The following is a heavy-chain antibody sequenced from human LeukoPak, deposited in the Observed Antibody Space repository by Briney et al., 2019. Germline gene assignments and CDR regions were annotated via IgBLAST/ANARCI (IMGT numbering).Heavy chain of an antibody. CDR3: AGGPKIVVVPAAAFDY. Sequence: GGSLRLSCAASGFTFSDYYMSWIRQAPGKGLEWVSYISSSGSTIYYADSVKGRFTISRDNAKNSLYLQMNSLRAEDTAVYYCAGGPKIVVVPAAAFDYWGQGTLVTVSS. D-gene: IGHD2-2*01. V-gene: IGHV3-11*01. J-gene: IGHJ4*02. CDR1: GFTFSDYY. CDR2: ISSSGSTI.